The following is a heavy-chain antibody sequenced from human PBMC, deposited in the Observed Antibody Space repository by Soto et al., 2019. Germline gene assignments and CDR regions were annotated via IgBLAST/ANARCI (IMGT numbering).Heavy chain of an antibody. V-gene: IGHV3-23*01. CDR2: ISGSGGST. D-gene: IGHD6-19*01. CDR3: AKERKPGIAVARYRTAGQFSHDP. Sequence: EVQLLESGGGLVQPGGSLRLSCAASGFTFSSYAMSWVRQAPGKGLEWVSAISGSGGSTYYADSVKGRFTISRDNSKNTLYLQMNSLRAEDTAVYYCAKERKPGIAVARYRTAGQFSHDPWGQGTLVTVSS. CDR1: GFTFSSYA. J-gene: IGHJ5*02.